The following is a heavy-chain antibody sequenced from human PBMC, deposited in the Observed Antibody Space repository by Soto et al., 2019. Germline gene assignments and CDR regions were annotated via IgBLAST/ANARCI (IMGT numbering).Heavy chain of an antibody. D-gene: IGHD4-17*01. CDR1: GYTFTSYD. V-gene: IGHV1-8*02. CDR3: ARRPDYCDYGDAFDI. CDR2: MNPNSGNT. Sequence: ASAKVSCKASGYTFTSYDINWVRQAPGQGLEWMGWMNPNSGNTGYAQKFQGRVTMTSNTSISTAYMELSSLRSEDTAVYYCARRPDYCDYGDAFDIWGQGTMVTVSS. J-gene: IGHJ3*02.